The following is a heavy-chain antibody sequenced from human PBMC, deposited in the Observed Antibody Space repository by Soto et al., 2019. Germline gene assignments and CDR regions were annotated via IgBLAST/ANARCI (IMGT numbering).Heavy chain of an antibody. CDR3: ATGVAVAGYNWFDP. J-gene: IGHJ5*02. CDR1: GYTLTELS. V-gene: IGHV1-24*01. D-gene: IGHD6-19*01. Sequence: ASVKVSCKVSGYTLTELSMHWVRQAPGKGLEWMGGFDPEDGETIYAQKFQGRVTMTEDTSTDTAYMELSSLRSEDTAVYYCATGVAVAGYNWFDPWGQGTLVTVSS. CDR2: FDPEDGET.